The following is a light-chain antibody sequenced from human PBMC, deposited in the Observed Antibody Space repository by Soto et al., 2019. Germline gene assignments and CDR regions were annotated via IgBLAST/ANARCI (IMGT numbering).Light chain of an antibody. Sequence: EIVLTQSPATLSLSPGERATLSCRASQSVSSYLAWYQQKPGQAPRLLIYDASNRATGIPARFSGSGSGTDFPITIRSLEPEDFAVYYCQQRSNWPPWTFGQGTKVEIK. J-gene: IGKJ1*01. V-gene: IGKV3-11*01. CDR2: DAS. CDR1: QSVSSY. CDR3: QQRSNWPPWT.